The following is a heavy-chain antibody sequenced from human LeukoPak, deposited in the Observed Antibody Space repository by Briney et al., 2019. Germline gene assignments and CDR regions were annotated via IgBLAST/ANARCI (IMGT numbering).Heavy chain of an antibody. CDR2: INPNSGGT. CDR3: ARGEFRTGAKGDYYYYMDV. CDR1: GYIFSVYY. J-gene: IGHJ6*03. V-gene: IGHV1-2*02. D-gene: IGHD3/OR15-3a*01. Sequence: GASVKVSCKASGYIFSVYYMHWVRQAPGQGLEWMGWINPNSGGTDYAQKLQGRVTMTRDTSISTAYMELNGLRSDDTAVYYCARGEFRTGAKGDYYYYMDVWGKGTTVTVSS.